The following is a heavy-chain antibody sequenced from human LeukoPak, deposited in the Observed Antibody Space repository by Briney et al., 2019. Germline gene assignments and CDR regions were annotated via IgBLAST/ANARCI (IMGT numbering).Heavy chain of an antibody. CDR3: ARTYGSGTYQYYYHYMDV. J-gene: IGHJ6*03. CDR1: GGTLSSHG. D-gene: IGHD3-10*01. Sequence: SVKVSCKASGGTLSSHGLSWVRQAPGQGLQWMGGVIPVFGIANYAPKFQGRVTITADEFTSYMELRSLRSEDTAVYYCARTYGSGTYQYYYHYMDVWGSGTRITVSS. CDR2: VIPVFGIA. V-gene: IGHV1-69*13.